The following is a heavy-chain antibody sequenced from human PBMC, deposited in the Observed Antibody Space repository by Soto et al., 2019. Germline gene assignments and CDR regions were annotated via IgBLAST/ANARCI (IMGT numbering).Heavy chain of an antibody. D-gene: IGHD3-9*01. CDR1: GGSISSYY. Sequence: SETLSLTCTVSGGSISSYYWSWIRQPAGKGLEWIGRIYTSGSTNYNPSLKSRVTMSVDTSKNQFSLKLSSVTAADTAVYCCARDRGGYDILTGYYQYYYYGMDVWGQGTTVTVSS. CDR2: IYTSGST. CDR3: ARDRGGYDILTGYYQYYYYGMDV. V-gene: IGHV4-4*07. J-gene: IGHJ6*02.